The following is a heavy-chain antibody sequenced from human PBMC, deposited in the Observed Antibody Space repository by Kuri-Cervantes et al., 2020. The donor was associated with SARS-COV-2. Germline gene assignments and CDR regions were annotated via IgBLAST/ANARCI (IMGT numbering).Heavy chain of an antibody. V-gene: IGHV4-59*05. D-gene: IGHD2-21*02. J-gene: IGHJ6*03. CDR1: GGSISSYY. Sequence: SETLSLTCTVSGGSISSYYWSWIRQPPGKGLEWIGSIYYSGSTYYNPSLKSRVTISVDTSKNQFSLKLSSVTAADTAVYYCARLPLLGGATYYYYYMDVWGKGTTVTVSS. CDR2: IYYSGST. CDR3: ARLPLLGGATYYYYYMDV.